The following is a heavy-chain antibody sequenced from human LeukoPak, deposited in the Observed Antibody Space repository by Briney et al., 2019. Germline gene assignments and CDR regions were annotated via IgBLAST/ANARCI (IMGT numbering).Heavy chain of an antibody. J-gene: IGHJ4*02. CDR2: IYSGGST. CDR3: ASGSGYSGYDRIDY. CDR1: GFTFSSYW. Sequence: GGSLRLSCAASGFTFSSYWMSWVRQAPGKGLEWVSVIYSGGSTYYADSVKGRFTISRDNARNSLFLQMNGLRAEDTAVYYCASGSGYSGYDRIDYWGQGTLVTVSS. D-gene: IGHD5-12*01. V-gene: IGHV3-66*01.